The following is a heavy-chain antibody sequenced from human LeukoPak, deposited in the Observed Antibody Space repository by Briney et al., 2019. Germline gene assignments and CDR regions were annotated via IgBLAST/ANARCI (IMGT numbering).Heavy chain of an antibody. CDR3: ARSDGSYYVY. V-gene: IGHV3-48*01. D-gene: IGHD1-26*01. CDR2: ISSSGSTI. J-gene: IGHJ4*02. CDR1: GFTFSSYN. Sequence: PGGSLRLSCAASGFTFSSYNMNWVRQAPGKGLEWVSYISSSGSTIYYADSVKGRFTISRDNAKNSLYLQMNSLRAEDTAVYYCARSDGSYYVYWGQGTLVTVSS.